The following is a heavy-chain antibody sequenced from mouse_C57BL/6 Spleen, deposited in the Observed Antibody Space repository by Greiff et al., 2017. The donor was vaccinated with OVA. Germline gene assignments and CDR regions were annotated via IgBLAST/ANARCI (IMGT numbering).Heavy chain of an antibody. Sequence: QVQLQQPGAELVMPGASVKLSCKASGYTFTSYWMHWVKQRPGQGLEWIGEIDPSDSYTNYNQKFKGKSTLTVDKSYSTAYMQLSSLTSEDSAVYYCARDHYGSSSFDYWGQGTTLTGSS. V-gene: IGHV1-69*01. D-gene: IGHD1-1*01. CDR2: IDPSDSYT. J-gene: IGHJ2*01. CDR1: GYTFTSYW. CDR3: ARDHYGSSSFDY.